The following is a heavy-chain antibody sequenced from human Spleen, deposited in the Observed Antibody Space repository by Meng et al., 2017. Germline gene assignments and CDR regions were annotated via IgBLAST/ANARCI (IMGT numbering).Heavy chain of an antibody. Sequence: GESLKISCAASGFTFSSYAMNWVRQAPGKGLEWVSGIGGSGGRAYYADSVKARFTIFRDNSKNMLYLQMNSLRAEDTAVYYCAKKSGYYGAVSQWGDYYDYYGMDVWGQGTTVTVSS. CDR3: AKKSGYYGAVSQWGDYYDYYGMDV. D-gene: IGHD3-10*01. V-gene: IGHV3-23*01. CDR1: GFTFSSYA. J-gene: IGHJ6*02. CDR2: IGGSGGRA.